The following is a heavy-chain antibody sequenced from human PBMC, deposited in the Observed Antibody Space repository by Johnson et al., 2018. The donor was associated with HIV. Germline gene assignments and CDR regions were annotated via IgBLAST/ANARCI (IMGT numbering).Heavy chain of an antibody. CDR1: GFTFSRYW. CDR3: ARGTRAAFDI. CDR2: IKQDGSEK. D-gene: IGHD2-2*01. J-gene: IGHJ3*02. V-gene: IGHV3-7*05. Sequence: VQLVESGGGLVQPGGSVRLSCAASGFTFSRYWMSWVRQAPGKGLEWVANIKQDGSEKYYVDSVKGRFTISRDNAKNSVYLQMNSLRAEDTAVYYCARGTRAAFDIWGQGTMVTVSS.